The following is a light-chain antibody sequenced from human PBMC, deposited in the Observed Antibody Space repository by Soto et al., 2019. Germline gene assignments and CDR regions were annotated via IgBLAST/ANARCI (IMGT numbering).Light chain of an antibody. CDR2: EVT. V-gene: IGLV2-8*01. J-gene: IGLJ7*01. CDR1: NRDVGFYKY. CDR3: SSYADNNLFV. Sequence: QSVLTQPPSASGSPGQSVTISCTGTNRDVGFYKYVAWYQQHPGKAPRLMIYEVTKRPSGVPDRFSGSKSGNTASLTVSGLQAEDEADYYCSSYADNNLFVFGTGTQLTVL.